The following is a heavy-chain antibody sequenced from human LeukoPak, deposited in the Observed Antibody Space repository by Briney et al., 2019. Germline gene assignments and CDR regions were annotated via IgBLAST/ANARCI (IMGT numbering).Heavy chain of an antibody. V-gene: IGHV3-48*03. D-gene: IGHD5-24*01. J-gene: IGHJ4*02. CDR3: ATVRRNCYNNIDY. CDR1: GFTFSTSE. CDR2: ISSGSTI. Sequence: PRGSLRLSCAAAGFTFSTSEMNWVRRAPGKGLEWISYISSGSTIYYADSVKGRFTISRDNAKSSLYLQMNSLRAEDTAIYYCATVRRNCYNNIDYWGQGTLVTVSS.